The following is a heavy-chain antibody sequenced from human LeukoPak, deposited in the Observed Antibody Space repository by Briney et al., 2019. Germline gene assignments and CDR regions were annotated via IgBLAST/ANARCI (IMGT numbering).Heavy chain of an antibody. Sequence: GGSLRLSCASSGFAFSSYEMNWVRQAPGKGLEWVSYISSSGSIIYYADSVKGRFTISRDNAKNSLYLRMNSLRAEDTAVYYCARTPYYTNFDYWGQGTLVTVSS. D-gene: IGHD3-10*01. V-gene: IGHV3-48*03. CDR3: ARTPYYTNFDY. J-gene: IGHJ4*02. CDR2: ISSSGSII. CDR1: GFAFSSYE.